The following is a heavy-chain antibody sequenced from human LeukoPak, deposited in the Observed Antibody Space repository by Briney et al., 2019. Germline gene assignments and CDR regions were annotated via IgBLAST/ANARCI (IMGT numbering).Heavy chain of an antibody. CDR2: ISDNTNYI. J-gene: IGHJ4*02. D-gene: IGHD2-2*01. Sequence: AGGSLRLSCAASGFTFNTYSMNWVRQAPGKGLEWVLFISDNTNYIYYSDSVEGRVSISRDNAKNSLYLQMNSQRVDDRAVYYCANHFACGSTSCPPFDSWGQGTMATDSS. V-gene: IGHV3-21*01. CDR1: GFTFNTYS. CDR3: ANHFACGSTSCPPFDS.